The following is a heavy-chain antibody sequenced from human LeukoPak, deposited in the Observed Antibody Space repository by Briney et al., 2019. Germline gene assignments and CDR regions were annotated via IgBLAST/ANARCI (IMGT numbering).Heavy chain of an antibody. D-gene: IGHD3-3*01. V-gene: IGHV4-59*01. J-gene: IGHJ6*03. Sequence: PSETLSLTCTVSGGSISSYYWSWIRQPPGKGLEWIGYIYYSGSTNYNPSLKSRVTISVDTSKNQFSLKLSSVTAADTAVYYCARRVKYYDFWSGYGIPSYMDVWGKGTTVTVSS. CDR1: GGSISSYY. CDR2: IYYSGST. CDR3: ARRVKYYDFWSGYGIPSYMDV.